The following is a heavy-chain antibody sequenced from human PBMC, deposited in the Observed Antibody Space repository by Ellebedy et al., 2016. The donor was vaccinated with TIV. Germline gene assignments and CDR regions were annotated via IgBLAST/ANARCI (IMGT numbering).Heavy chain of an antibody. J-gene: IGHJ6*02. CDR2: IRRRSDNYAT. Sequence: GESLKISCAASGFTFSDFPIHWVRRASGKGLEWIGHIRRRSDNYATTYAASVRGRFSISRDDSRNTAYLQITSLKTEDTAVYYCAKDLFFGLDVWGQGTTVTVSS. V-gene: IGHV3-73*01. CDR3: AKDLFFGLDV. CDR1: GFTFSDFP. D-gene: IGHD3-3*01.